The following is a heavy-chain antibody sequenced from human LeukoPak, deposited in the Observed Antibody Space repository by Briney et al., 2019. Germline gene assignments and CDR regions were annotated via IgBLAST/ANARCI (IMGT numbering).Heavy chain of an antibody. J-gene: IGHJ5*02. V-gene: IGHV4-34*01. CDR3: ANRIAAAGRGGGWFDP. CDR2: INHSGST. CDR1: GGSFSGYY. Sequence: SETLSLTCAVYGGSFSGYYWSRIRQPPGKGLEWIGEINHSGSTNYNPSLKSRVTISVDTSKNQFSLKLSSVTAADTAVYYCANRIAAAGRGGGWFDPWGQGTLVTVSS. D-gene: IGHD6-13*01.